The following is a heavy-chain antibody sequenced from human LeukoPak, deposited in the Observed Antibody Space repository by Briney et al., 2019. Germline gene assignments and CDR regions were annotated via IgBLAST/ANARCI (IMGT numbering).Heavy chain of an antibody. V-gene: IGHV4-4*07. CDR3: ARQLVDWFAP. Sequence: SETLSLTCTVSGGSISSYYWSWIRQPAGKGLEWIGRIYTSGSTNYNPSLKSRVTISVDKSKNQFSLKLSSVTAADTAVYYCARQLVDWFAPWRQGTLVTVSS. J-gene: IGHJ5*02. CDR2: IYTSGST. CDR1: GGSISSYY. D-gene: IGHD2-8*02.